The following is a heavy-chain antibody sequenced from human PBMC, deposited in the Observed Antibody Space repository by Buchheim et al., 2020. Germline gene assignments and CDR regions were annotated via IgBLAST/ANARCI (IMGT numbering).Heavy chain of an antibody. Sequence: EVQLVESGGGLVQPGGSLRLSCAASGFTFSSHWMQWVRQGPGEGLVWVSRISGDGSGITYADSVRGRFTIPRDNAKSTLYLQMNSLRAEDTAVYYCGRVTLGATGLDSWGQGT. V-gene: IGHV3-74*01. J-gene: IGHJ4*02. D-gene: IGHD1-26*01. CDR1: GFTFSSHW. CDR2: ISGDGSGI. CDR3: GRVTLGATGLDS.